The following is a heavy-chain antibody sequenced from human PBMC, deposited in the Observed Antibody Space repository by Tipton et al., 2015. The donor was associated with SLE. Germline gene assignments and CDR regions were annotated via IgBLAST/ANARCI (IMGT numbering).Heavy chain of an antibody. CDR2: VFYGGRY. CDR3: ARTQLRVSPNAFDI. Sequence: TLSLTCTVSNGSITSLYDYWGWVRQPPGKGLEWLGSVFYGGRYYYNASLRSRVTISVDTVKTQVSLKLTSVTAADTAMYFCARTQLRVSPNAFDIWGQGTMVTVSS. J-gene: IGHJ3*02. CDR1: NGSITSLYDY. V-gene: IGHV4-39*07. D-gene: IGHD3-3*01.